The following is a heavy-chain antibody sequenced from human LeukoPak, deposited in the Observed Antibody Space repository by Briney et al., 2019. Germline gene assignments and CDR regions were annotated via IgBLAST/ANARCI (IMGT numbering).Heavy chain of an antibody. Sequence: SETPSLTCAVYGGSFSGYYWSWIRQPPGKGLEWIGEINHSGSTNYNPSLKSRVTISVDTSKNQFSLKLSSVTAADTAVYYCARGNSYYDSSGAFDYWGQGTLVTVSS. J-gene: IGHJ4*02. CDR1: GGSFSGYY. CDR2: INHSGST. V-gene: IGHV4-34*01. CDR3: ARGNSYYDSSGAFDY. D-gene: IGHD3-22*01.